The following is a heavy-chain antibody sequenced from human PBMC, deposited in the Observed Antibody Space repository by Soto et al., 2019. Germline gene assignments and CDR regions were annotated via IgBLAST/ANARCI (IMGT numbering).Heavy chain of an antibody. CDR3: ARLHSSGYYYYYYGMDV. V-gene: IGHV4-38-2*01. Sequence: SETLSLTCAVSGYSISSGYYWGWIRQPPGKGLEWIGSIYHSGSTYYNPSLKSRVTISVDTSKNQLSLKLSSVTAADTAVYYCARLHSSGYYYYYYGMDVWGQGTTVTVSS. CDR2: IYHSGST. CDR1: GYSISSGYY. D-gene: IGHD3-22*01. J-gene: IGHJ6*02.